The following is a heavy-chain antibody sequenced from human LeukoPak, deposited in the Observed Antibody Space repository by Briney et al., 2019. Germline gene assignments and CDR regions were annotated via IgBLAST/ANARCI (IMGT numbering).Heavy chain of an antibody. J-gene: IGHJ5*02. CDR3: ARDACSSTICQAGGNWFDP. D-gene: IGHD2-2*01. CDR2: INPSGGSR. Sequence: ASVKVSCKASGYTFTSYYMHWVRQAPGQGLEWVGTINPSGGSRSYAQKFQGRVTMTRDTSTSTVYMELSSLRSEDTAVYFCARDACSSTICQAGGNWFDPWGQGTLVTVSS. CDR1: GYTFTSYY. V-gene: IGHV1-46*01.